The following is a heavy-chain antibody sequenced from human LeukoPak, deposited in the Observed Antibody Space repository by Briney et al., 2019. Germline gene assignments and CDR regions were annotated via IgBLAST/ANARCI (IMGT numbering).Heavy chain of an antibody. CDR2: ISGSGGST. V-gene: IGHV3-23*01. CDR1: GFTFSSYG. J-gene: IGHJ4*02. Sequence: PGGSLRLSCAASGFTFSSYGMSWVRQAPGKGLEWVSAISGSGGSTYYVDSVKGRFTISRDNSKNTLSLQMNSLRAEDTAVYYCAKGLEWELPRSYFDYWGQGTLVTVSS. D-gene: IGHD1-26*01. CDR3: AKGLEWELPRSYFDY.